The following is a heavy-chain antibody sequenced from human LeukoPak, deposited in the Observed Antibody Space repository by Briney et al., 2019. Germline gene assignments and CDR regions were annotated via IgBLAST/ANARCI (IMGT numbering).Heavy chain of an antibody. Sequence: GGSLRLSCAASGFTFSSYAMNWVRQAPGKGLEWVSLISGSGGNTYYADSVKGRFTISRDDSKNTLYLQMNSLRAEDTALYSCFGGSGYNSDYWGQGTLVTVSP. CDR1: GFTFSSYA. D-gene: IGHD3-22*01. CDR2: ISGSGGNT. J-gene: IGHJ4*02. V-gene: IGHV3-23*01. CDR3: FGGSGYNSDY.